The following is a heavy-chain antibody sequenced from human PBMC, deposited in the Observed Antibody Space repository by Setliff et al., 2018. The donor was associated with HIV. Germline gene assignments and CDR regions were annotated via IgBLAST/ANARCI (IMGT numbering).Heavy chain of an antibody. CDR1: GGSISNSSSY. CDR3: AMSPRYSSSWYYFDY. Sequence: SETLSLTCTVSGGSISNSSSYWGWIRQTPGKGLEWIGSIYSSRWSYYNPSLQSRLTLSIDRSRSQFSLKLSSVTAADTAVYYCAMSPRYSSSWYYFDYWGQGTLVTVSS. J-gene: IGHJ4*02. V-gene: IGHV4-39*07. CDR2: IYSSRWS. D-gene: IGHD6-13*01.